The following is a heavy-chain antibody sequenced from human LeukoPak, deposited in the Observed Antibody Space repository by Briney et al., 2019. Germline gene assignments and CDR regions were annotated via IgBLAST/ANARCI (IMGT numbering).Heavy chain of an antibody. CDR3: ARGRAAGGQYYFDY. CDR2: IYHSGTT. CDR1: GASIRGSNW. J-gene: IGHJ4*02. D-gene: IGHD6-13*01. Sequence: SETLSLTCAVSGASIRGSNWWNWVRQPPGKGLEWIGEIYHSGTTNYNPSLKSRVTISVDNSKNQFSLKLSSVTAADTAVYYCARGRAAGGQYYFDYWGQGTLVTVSS. V-gene: IGHV4-4*02.